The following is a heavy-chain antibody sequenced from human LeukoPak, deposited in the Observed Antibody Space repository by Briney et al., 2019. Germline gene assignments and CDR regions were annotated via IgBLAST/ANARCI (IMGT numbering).Heavy chain of an antibody. V-gene: IGHV3-9*01. CDR1: GFTFDDYA. D-gene: IGHD6-13*01. CDR3: XXXXXSRAGAFDI. CDR2: ISWNSGSI. Sequence: GRSLRLSCAASGFTFDDYAMHWVRQAPGKGLEWVSGISWNSGSIGYADSVKGRFTISRDNAKSSLYLQMNSLRAEDTALYYXXXXXXSRAGAFDIWGQGTMVTVSS. J-gene: IGHJ3*02.